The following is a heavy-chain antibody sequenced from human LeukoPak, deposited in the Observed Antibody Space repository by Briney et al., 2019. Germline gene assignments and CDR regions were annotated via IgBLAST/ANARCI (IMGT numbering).Heavy chain of an antibody. Sequence: ASVEVSCKASGYTFTSYGISWVRQAPGQGLEWMGWISAYNGNTNYAQKLQGRVTMTTDTSTSTAYMELRSLRSDDTAVYYCARKIAVADSYYFDYWGQGTLVTVSS. CDR3: ARKIAVADSYYFDY. V-gene: IGHV1-18*01. J-gene: IGHJ4*02. D-gene: IGHD6-19*01. CDR1: GYTFTSYG. CDR2: ISAYNGNT.